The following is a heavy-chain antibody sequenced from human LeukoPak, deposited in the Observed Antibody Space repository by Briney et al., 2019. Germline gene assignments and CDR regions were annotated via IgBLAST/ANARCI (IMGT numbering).Heavy chain of an antibody. V-gene: IGHV4-31*03. CDR2: IYYSGST. D-gene: IGHD4-11*01. CDR3: ARAQVDYNNGPGSQGYYSYGMDV. Sequence: SQTLSLTCTVSGGSISSGGYYWSWIRQHPGKGLEWIGYIYYSGSTYYNPSLKSRVTISVDTSRNQFSLKLSSVTAADTAVYYCARAQVDYNNGPGSQGYYSYGMDVWGQGTTVTVSS. J-gene: IGHJ6*02. CDR1: GGSISSGGYY.